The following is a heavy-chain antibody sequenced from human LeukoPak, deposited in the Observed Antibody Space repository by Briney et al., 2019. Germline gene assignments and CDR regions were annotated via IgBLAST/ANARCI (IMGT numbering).Heavy chain of an antibody. V-gene: IGHV3-21*01. J-gene: IGHJ4*02. CDR1: GFTFSSYS. Sequence: GGSLRLSCAASGFTFSSYSMNWVRQAPGKGLEWVSFISSSSSYIYYADSVKGRFTISRDNAKNSLYLQMNSLRAEDTAVYYCARGCSSTSCFFDYWGQGTLVTVSS. CDR2: ISSSSSYI. D-gene: IGHD2-2*01. CDR3: ARGCSSTSCFFDY.